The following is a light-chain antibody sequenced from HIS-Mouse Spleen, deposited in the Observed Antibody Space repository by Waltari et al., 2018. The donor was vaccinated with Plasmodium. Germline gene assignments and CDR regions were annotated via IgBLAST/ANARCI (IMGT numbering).Light chain of an antibody. V-gene: IGLV3-25*03. CDR2: KDS. J-gene: IGLJ2*01. CDR1: ALPKQY. Sequence: SYELTQPPSVSVSPGQTARITCSGDALPKQYAYWYHQKPGQAPVLVIYKDSERPSGIPERFSGSSSGTTGTLTISGVQAEDEADYYCQSADSSGTYQVFGGGTKLTVL. CDR3: QSADSSGTYQV.